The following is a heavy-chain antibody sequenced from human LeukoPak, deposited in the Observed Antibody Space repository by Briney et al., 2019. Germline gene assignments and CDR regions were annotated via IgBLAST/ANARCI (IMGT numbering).Heavy chain of an antibody. V-gene: IGHV3-66*01. CDR1: GFTVSSNY. D-gene: IGHD4-23*01. J-gene: IGHJ3*02. Sequence: GGSLILSCAASGFTVSSNYMSWVRQAPGKGLEWVSVIYSGGSTYYADSVKGRFTISRDNSKNTLYLQMNSLRAEDTAVYYCAKVMTTVVRLPFDIWGQGTMVTVSS. CDR3: AKVMTTVVRLPFDI. CDR2: IYSGGST.